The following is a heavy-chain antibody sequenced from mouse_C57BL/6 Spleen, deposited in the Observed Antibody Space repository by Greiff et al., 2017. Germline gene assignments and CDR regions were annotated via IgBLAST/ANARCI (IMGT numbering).Heavy chain of an antibody. CDR1: GYTFTDYN. D-gene: IGHD1-1*01. J-gene: IGHJ3*01. CDR3: ARGGYYYGSSWCAY. Sequence: VQLQQSGPELVKPGASVKMSCKASGYTFTDYNMHWVKQSHGKSLEWIGYINPNNGGTSYNQKFKGKATLTVNKSSSTAYMELRSLTSEDSAVYYCARGGYYYGSSWCAYWGQGTLVTVSA. CDR2: INPNNGGT. V-gene: IGHV1-22*01.